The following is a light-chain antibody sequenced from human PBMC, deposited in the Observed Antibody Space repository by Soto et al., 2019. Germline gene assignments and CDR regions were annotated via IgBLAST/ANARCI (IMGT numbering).Light chain of an antibody. CDR2: GAS. Sequence: ENVLTQSPGTLSLSPGERATLSCRASQSVSSSYLAWYQQKPGQAPRLLIYGASSRATGIPDRFSGSGSGTDFTLTISRLEPEDFAVYYCQQYGSSPLTFGGGTKEEIK. J-gene: IGKJ4*01. CDR3: QQYGSSPLT. V-gene: IGKV3-20*01. CDR1: QSVSSSY.